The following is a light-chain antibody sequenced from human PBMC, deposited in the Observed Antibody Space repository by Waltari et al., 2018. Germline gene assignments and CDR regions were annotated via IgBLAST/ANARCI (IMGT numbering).Light chain of an antibody. CDR1: SRDVGSYNF. J-gene: IGLJ3*02. CDR3: CSYAGRSTWV. V-gene: IGLV2-23*02. Sequence: QSALTQPASVSGSPGQSITISCTGTSRDVGSYNFVSWYQQHPGKPPQLIMYEVNKRPSGVSNRLSCSKSGNTASLTISGLQAEDASDYYCCSYAGRSTWVFGGGTKVTVL. CDR2: EVN.